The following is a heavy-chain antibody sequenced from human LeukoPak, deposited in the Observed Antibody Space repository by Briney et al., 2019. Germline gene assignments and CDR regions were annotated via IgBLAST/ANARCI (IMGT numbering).Heavy chain of an antibody. Sequence: SETLSLTCTVSGGSISSGDYYWSWIRQPPGKGLEWIGYIYHSGSTYYNPSLKSRVTISVDTSKNQFSLKLSSVTAADTAVYYCARDTGGGNPLYFDYWGQGTLVTVSS. V-gene: IGHV4-30-4*01. CDR2: IYHSGST. D-gene: IGHD4-23*01. J-gene: IGHJ4*02. CDR3: ARDTGGGNPLYFDY. CDR1: GGSISSGDYY.